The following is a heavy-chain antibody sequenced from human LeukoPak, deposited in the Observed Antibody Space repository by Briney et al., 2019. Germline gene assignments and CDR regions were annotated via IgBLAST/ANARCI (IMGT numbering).Heavy chain of an antibody. CDR2: IDSDGRIT. CDR3: ARLVGGGSGTI. V-gene: IGHV3-74*01. J-gene: IGHJ4*02. D-gene: IGHD3-10*01. CDR1: GFTFSRYW. Sequence: GGSLRLSCAASGFTFSRYWMHWVRQAPGKGLVWVSCIDSDGRITAYADSVKGRFTISRDNAKNSLYLQMNSLRAEDTALYYCARLVGGGSGTIGGQGTLVTVSS.